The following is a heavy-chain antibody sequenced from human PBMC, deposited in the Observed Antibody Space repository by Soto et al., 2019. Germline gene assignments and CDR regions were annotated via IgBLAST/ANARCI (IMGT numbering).Heavy chain of an antibody. CDR2: IYPSDSDI. V-gene: IGHV5-51*01. CDR1: GYTFTSYW. D-gene: IGHD2-15*01. J-gene: IGHJ4*02. CDR3: VRSGTSSGRFSDY. Sequence: GESLKISCMGSGYTFTSYWIGWVRQMPGEGLEWMGVIYPSDSDIRYSPSFQGKVTISADKSITTAYLQWSSLKAADTAMYYCVRSGTSSGRFSDYWGQGTLVTVS.